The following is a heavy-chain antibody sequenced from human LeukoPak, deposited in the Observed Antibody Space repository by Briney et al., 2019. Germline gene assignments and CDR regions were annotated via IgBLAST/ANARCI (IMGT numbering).Heavy chain of an antibody. J-gene: IGHJ4*02. CDR1: SYSISSGYY. CDR2: IYYSGST. CDR3: ARVSVYMGYNFDY. V-gene: IGHV4-61*01. Sequence: SETLSLTCAVSSYSISSGYYWGWIRQPPGKGLEWIGYIYYSGSTNYNPSLKSRVTISVDTSKNQFSLKLSSVTAADTAVYYCARVSVYMGYNFDYWGQGTLVTVSS. D-gene: IGHD5-24*01.